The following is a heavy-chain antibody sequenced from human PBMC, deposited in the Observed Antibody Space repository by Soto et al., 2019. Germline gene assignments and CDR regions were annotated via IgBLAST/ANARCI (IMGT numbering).Heavy chain of an antibody. J-gene: IGHJ6*02. V-gene: IGHV1-69*13. D-gene: IGHD2-15*01. CDR2: IIPIFGTA. CDR3: ARGEFWEVVVAATPDLEDYYYGMDV. Sequence: SVKVSCKASGGTFSSYAISWVRQAPGQGLEWMGGIIPIFGTANYAQKFQGRVTITADESTSTAYMGLSSLRSEDTAVYYCARGEFWEVVVAATPDLEDYYYGMDVWGQGTTVTVSS. CDR1: GGTFSSYA.